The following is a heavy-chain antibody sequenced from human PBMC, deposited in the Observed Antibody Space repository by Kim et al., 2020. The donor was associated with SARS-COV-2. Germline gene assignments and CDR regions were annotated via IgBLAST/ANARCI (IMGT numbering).Heavy chain of an antibody. V-gene: IGHV4-39*01. Sequence: SETLSLTCTVSGGPISSSSYYWGWIRQPPGKGLEWIGSIYYSGSTYYNPSLKSRVTISVDTSKNQFSLKLSSVTAADTAVYYCARQKGEVTRLWRQYYFDYWGQGTLVTVSS. J-gene: IGHJ4*02. D-gene: IGHD3-16*01. CDR2: IYYSGST. CDR1: GGPISSSSYY. CDR3: ARQKGEVTRLWRQYYFDY.